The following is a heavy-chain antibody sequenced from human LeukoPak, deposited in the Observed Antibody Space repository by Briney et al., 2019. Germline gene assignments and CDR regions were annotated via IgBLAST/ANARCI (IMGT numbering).Heavy chain of an antibody. V-gene: IGHV3-53*01. CDR2: IYSGGST. D-gene: IGHD6-13*01. Sequence: GGSLRLSCAASGFTVSSNYMSWVRQAPGKGLEWVSVIYSGGSTYYADSVKGRFTISRDNSKSTLYLQMNSLRAEDTAVYYCARGGQQLVHYYYYYGMDVWGQGTTVTVSS. CDR3: ARGGQQLVHYYYYYGMDV. J-gene: IGHJ6*02. CDR1: GFTVSSNY.